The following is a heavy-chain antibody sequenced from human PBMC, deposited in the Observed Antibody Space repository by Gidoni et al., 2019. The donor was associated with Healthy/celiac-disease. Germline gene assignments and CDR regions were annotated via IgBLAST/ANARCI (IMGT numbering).Heavy chain of an antibody. Sequence: LEWIGYIYSSGGTYYNPSHKSRVTISVDTSKNQFSLKLSSVTAADTAVYYCARVMFDPYYYYYYMDVWGKGTTVTVSS. J-gene: IGHJ6*03. D-gene: IGHD3-9*01. CDR2: IYSSGGT. CDR3: ARVMFDPYYYYYYMDV. V-gene: IGHV4-31*02.